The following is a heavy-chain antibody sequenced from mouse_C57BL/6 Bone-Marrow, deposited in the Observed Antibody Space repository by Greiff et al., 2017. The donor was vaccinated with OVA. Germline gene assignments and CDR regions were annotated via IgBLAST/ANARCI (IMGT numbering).Heavy chain of an antibody. D-gene: IGHD3-3*01. CDR2: IRSCGDYI. CDR1: GFTFSSYA. J-gene: IGHJ4*01. CDR3: TRLLDAMDY. V-gene: IGHV5-9-1*02. Sequence: EVMLVESGEGLVKPGGSLKLSCAASGFTFSSYAMSWVRQTPEKRLEWVAYIRSCGDYIYYADTVKGRFTISRDNARNTLSLPMSSLKSEDTAMYYCTRLLDAMDYWGQGTSVTVSS.